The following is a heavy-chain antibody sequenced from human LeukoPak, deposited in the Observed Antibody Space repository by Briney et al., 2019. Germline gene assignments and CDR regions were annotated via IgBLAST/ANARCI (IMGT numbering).Heavy chain of an antibody. Sequence: GGSLRLSCAASGFTFSSYGMHWVRQAPGKGLEWVAFIRYDGSNKYYADSVKGRFTISRDNSKNTLYLQMNSLRAEDTAVYYCATAMVRGVTGWYFDYWGQGTLVTVSS. D-gene: IGHD3-10*01. CDR2: IRYDGSNK. CDR3: ATAMVRGVTGWYFDY. CDR1: GFTFSSYG. J-gene: IGHJ4*02. V-gene: IGHV3-30*02.